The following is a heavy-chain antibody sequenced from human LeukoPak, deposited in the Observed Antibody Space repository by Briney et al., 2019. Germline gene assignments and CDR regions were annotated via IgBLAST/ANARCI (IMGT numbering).Heavy chain of an antibody. J-gene: IGHJ4*02. CDR3: ARGTEIAVAGTFDY. Sequence: ASVKVSXKASGGTFSSYAISWVRQAPGQGLEWMGRIIPIFGTANYAQKFQGRVTITTDESTSTAYMELSSLRSEDTAVYYCARGTEIAVAGTFDYWGQGTLVTVSS. D-gene: IGHD6-19*01. V-gene: IGHV1-69*05. CDR1: GGTFSSYA. CDR2: IIPIFGTA.